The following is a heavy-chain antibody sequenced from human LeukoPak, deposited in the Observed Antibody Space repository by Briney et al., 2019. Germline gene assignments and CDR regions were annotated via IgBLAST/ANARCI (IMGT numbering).Heavy chain of an antibody. CDR3: AAQYSSSWYGQYYYGMDV. V-gene: IGHV4-30-2*01. D-gene: IGHD6-13*01. CDR2: IYHSGST. Sequence: PSQTLSPTCAVSGGSISSGGYSWSWIRQPPGKGLEWIGYIYHSGSTYYNPSLKSRVTISVDRSKNQFSLKLSSVTAADTAVYYCAAQYSSSWYGQYYYGMDVWGQGITVTVSS. CDR1: GGSISSGGYS. J-gene: IGHJ6*02.